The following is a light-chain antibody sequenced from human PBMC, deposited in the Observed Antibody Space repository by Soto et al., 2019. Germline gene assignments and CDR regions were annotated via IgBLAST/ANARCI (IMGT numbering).Light chain of an antibody. Sequence: DIQVTQSPSTLSASVGDRVTITCRASQSISSWLAWYQQKPGKAPKLLIYKASSLESGVPSRFSGSGSGTDFSLTISSLQPEDFATYYCQQSYSTPLFGQGTKVDNK. CDR2: KAS. V-gene: IGKV1-5*03. J-gene: IGKJ1*01. CDR3: QQSYSTPL. CDR1: QSISSW.